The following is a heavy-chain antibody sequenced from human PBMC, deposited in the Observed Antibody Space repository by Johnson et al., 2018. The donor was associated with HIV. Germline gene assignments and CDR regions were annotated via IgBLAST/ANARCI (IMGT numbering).Heavy chain of an antibody. V-gene: IGHV3-20*04. CDR3: ARATYYYDTSGYLTRPRAFDV. CDR1: GFSFDDYN. Sequence: EVQLVESGGGEVRPGGSLRLSCVASGFSFDDYNMNWVRQAPGKGLEWVCGINPRPDSAACADSVKGRFTISRDNAKNSLYLQMNSLRADDTALYYCARATYYYDTSGYLTRPRAFDVWGQGTMVTVSS. D-gene: IGHD3-22*01. J-gene: IGHJ3*01. CDR2: INPRPDSA.